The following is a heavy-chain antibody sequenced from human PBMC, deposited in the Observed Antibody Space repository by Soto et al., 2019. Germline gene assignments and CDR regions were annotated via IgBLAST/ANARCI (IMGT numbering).Heavy chain of an antibody. Sequence: QVQLVESGGGVVQPGRSLRLSCAASGFTFSDYNMHWVRQAPGKGLQWVAVIWFNGGAKYYADSVKGRFTISRDNSKSTLYLEMNSLRDEDTAVYYCARDPRMYYDTLAYFDYWGQGTLVTVSS. D-gene: IGHD3-9*01. CDR1: GFTFSDYN. CDR3: ARDPRMYYDTLAYFDY. CDR2: IWFNGGAK. J-gene: IGHJ4*02. V-gene: IGHV3-33*01.